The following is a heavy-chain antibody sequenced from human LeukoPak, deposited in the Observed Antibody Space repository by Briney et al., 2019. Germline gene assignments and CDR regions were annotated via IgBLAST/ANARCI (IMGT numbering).Heavy chain of an antibody. V-gene: IGHV3-49*04. Sequence: GGSLRLSCAASGFTFSSYWMSSVRQAPGKGLEWVSCIRSKTYGGTTEYAASVKGRFTISRDDSKSIAYLQMNSLKTEDTAVYYCTGSFGELTFFDYWGQGTLVTVSS. CDR1: GFTFSSYW. D-gene: IGHD3-10*01. J-gene: IGHJ4*02. CDR2: IRSKTYGGTT. CDR3: TGSFGELTFFDY.